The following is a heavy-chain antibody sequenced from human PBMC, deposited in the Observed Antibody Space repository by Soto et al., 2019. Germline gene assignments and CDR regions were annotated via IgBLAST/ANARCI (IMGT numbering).Heavy chain of an antibody. CDR1: GGSISSSSFH. D-gene: IGHD6-13*01. CDR3: ARRERAAGTDWWFDP. J-gene: IGHJ5*02. CDR2: IYYSGST. V-gene: IGHV4-39*01. Sequence: QLQLQESGPGLVKPSETLSLTCTVSGGSISSSSFHWGWIRQPPGKGLEWIGSIYYSGSTYYSPSLKSRVTISVDTSDNPFSLKLSSVTAADTAVYYCARRERAAGTDWWFDPWGQGTLVTVSS.